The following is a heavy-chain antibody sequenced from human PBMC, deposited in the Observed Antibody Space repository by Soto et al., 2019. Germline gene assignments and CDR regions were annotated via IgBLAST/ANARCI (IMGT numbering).Heavy chain of an antibody. D-gene: IGHD3-22*01. Sequence: TLSLTCTVSDGSISSGGYYWSWIRQHPGKGLEWIGYIYYSGSTYYNPSLKSRVTISVDTSKNQFSLKLSSVTAADTAVYYCARVRRYYYDSSENSYYFDYWGQGTLVTVSS. CDR3: ARVRRYYYDSSENSYYFDY. J-gene: IGHJ4*02. V-gene: IGHV4-31*03. CDR2: IYYSGST. CDR1: DGSISSGGYY.